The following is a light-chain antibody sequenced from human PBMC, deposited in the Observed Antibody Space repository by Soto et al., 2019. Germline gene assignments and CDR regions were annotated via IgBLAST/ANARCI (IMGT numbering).Light chain of an antibody. CDR2: DVK. Sequence: QSVLTQPPSVSGSPGQSVAISCTGAYNFVSCYQQHPGKAPKLTVYDVKTGPSGVPDRFFGYKSGNTAALTISGLQPYDEADYYCCSYASTFILFGGGTKVTVL. CDR3: CSYASTFIL. CDR1: AYNF. J-gene: IGLJ2*01. V-gene: IGLV2-11*01.